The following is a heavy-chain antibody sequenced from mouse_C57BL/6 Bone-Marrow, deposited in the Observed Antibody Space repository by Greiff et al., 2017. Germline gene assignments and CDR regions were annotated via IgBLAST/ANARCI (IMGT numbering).Heavy chain of an antibody. V-gene: IGHV5-6*01. CDR2: ISSGGSYT. D-gene: IGHD2-4*01. CDR1: GFTFSSYG. J-gene: IGHJ3*01. CDR3: ARHDYSWFAY. Sequence: EVMLVESGGDLVKPGGSLKLSCAASGFTFSSYGMSWVRQTPDKRLEWVATISSGGSYTYYTDSVKGRFTISRDNAKNTLYLQMSSLKSEDTAMYYCARHDYSWFAYWGQGTLVTVSA.